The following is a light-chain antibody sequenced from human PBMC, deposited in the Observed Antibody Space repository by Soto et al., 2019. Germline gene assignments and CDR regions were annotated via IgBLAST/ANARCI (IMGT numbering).Light chain of an antibody. CDR3: SSYTSSGTLV. V-gene: IGLV2-14*01. Sequence: QSALTQPASVSGSPGQSITISCTGTSSDVGDYHYVSWYQQHPGKAPKLMIYEVSNRPSGVSNRFSGSKSGNTASLTISWLQAEDEADYYCSSYTSSGTLVFGTGTKLTVL. J-gene: IGLJ1*01. CDR1: SSDVGDYHY. CDR2: EVS.